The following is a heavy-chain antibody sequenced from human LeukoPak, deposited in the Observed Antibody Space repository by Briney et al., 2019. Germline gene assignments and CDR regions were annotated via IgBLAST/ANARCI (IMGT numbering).Heavy chain of an antibody. CDR3: AKGGKGFPLGLRFDS. J-gene: IGHJ4*02. CDR2: IYYSGST. D-gene: IGHD2-21*01. Sequence: SEPLSLTCTVSGGSISTYYWTWIRQPPGKGLEWIGYIYYSGSTNCNPSLKSRVTISVDTSKNQFSLKLTSLTAADTAVYYCAKGGKGFPLGLRFDSWGQGTLVSVSS. V-gene: IGHV4-59*01. CDR1: GGSISTYY.